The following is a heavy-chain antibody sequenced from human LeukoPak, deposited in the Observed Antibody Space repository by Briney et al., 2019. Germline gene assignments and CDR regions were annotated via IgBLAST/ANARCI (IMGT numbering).Heavy chain of an antibody. CDR3: ARELHYYYYMDV. CDR1: GYTFTSYD. Sequence: ASVKLSCKASGYTFTSYDINWVRQATGQGLEWMGWMNPNSGNTGYAQKFQGRVTITRNTSISTAYMELSSLRSEDTAVYYCARELHYYYYMDVWGKGTTVTVSS. J-gene: IGHJ6*03. D-gene: IGHD2-15*01. CDR2: MNPNSGNT. V-gene: IGHV1-8*03.